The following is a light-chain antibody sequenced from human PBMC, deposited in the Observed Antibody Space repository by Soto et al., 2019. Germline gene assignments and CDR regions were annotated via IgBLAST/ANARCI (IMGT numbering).Light chain of an antibody. CDR3: ETWDSSLRAVV. V-gene: IGLV1-51*01. Sequence: QSVLTQPPSGSAAPRQRVTISCSGTTSNIGNSYVSWYQQVPGTAPKLIIYDDNKRPSGIPDRFSESKSGTAATLGITGPQTGDEADYYCETWDSSLRAVVFGGGTKLTVL. J-gene: IGLJ2*01. CDR2: DDN. CDR1: TSNIGNSY.